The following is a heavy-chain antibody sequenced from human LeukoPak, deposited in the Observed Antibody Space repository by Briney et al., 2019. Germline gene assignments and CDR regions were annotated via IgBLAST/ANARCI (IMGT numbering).Heavy chain of an antibody. CDR3: ARDDCSSTSCYTGRYFDY. Sequence: ASVKVSCKASGYTFSIYGITWVRQAPGQGLEWMGFISADNGNTNYAQKFQGRVTMTTDTSTSTAYMELRSLRSDDTAVYYCARDDCSSTSCYTGRYFDYWGQGTLVTVSS. CDR2: ISADNGNT. J-gene: IGHJ4*02. V-gene: IGHV1-18*01. D-gene: IGHD2-2*02. CDR1: GYTFSIYG.